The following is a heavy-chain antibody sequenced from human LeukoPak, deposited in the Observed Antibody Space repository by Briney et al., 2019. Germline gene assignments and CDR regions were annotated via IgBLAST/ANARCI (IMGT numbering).Heavy chain of an antibody. CDR1: GGSINSGDYY. Sequence: SQTLSLTCTVSGGSINSGDYYWSWIRQPPGKGLEWIGYIYYSGSTYYNPSLKSRVSISVDTSKNQFSLKLSSLTAADTAVYYCARDSAQPKRIYQLSSGRWFDPWGQGSLVTVSS. CDR2: IYYSGST. V-gene: IGHV4-30-4*01. CDR3: ARDSAQPKRIYQLSSGRWFDP. J-gene: IGHJ5*02. D-gene: IGHD2-2*01.